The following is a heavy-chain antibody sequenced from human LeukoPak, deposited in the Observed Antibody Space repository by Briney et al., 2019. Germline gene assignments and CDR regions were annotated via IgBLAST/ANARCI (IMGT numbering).Heavy chain of an antibody. Sequence: SETLSLTCAVYGGSFSGYYWSWIRHPPAKGLELIGEINHSGSTNYNPSLKSRVTISVDTSKNQFSLKLSSVTAAETAVYYCAASEGNYYDSSGYYSVPIDYWGQGTLVTVSS. CDR1: GGSFSGYY. D-gene: IGHD3-22*01. CDR3: AASEGNYYDSSGYYSVPIDY. J-gene: IGHJ4*02. CDR2: INHSGST. V-gene: IGHV4-34*01.